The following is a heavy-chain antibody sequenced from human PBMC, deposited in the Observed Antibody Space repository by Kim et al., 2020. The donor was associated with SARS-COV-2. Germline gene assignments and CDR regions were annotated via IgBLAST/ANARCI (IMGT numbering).Heavy chain of an antibody. CDR3: ARGNTISGTHFDY. CDR2: ISYDGINK. V-gene: IGHV3-30-3*01. D-gene: IGHD1-20*01. Sequence: GGSLRLSCAASGFSFNTYSVHWVRQAPGKGLEWVTIISYDGINKHYADSVKGRFTISRDNSKNTVYLQMNSLRPEDTAVYYCARGNTISGTHFDYWGQGTLVTVSS. CDR1: GFSFNTYS. J-gene: IGHJ4*02.